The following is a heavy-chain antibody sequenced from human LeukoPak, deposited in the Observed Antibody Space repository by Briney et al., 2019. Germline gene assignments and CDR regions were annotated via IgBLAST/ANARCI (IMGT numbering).Heavy chain of an antibody. CDR1: GYTFTGYY. D-gene: IGHD2-21*01. CDR2: INPNSGGT. J-gene: IGHJ6*02. Sequence: ASVKVSCKASGYTFTGYYMHWVRQAPGQGLEWMGWINPNSGGTNYAQKFQGRVTMTRDTSISTAYMELSRLRSDDTAVYYCARDPPGTYCLDVWGQGTTVTVSS. CDR3: ARDPPGTYCLDV. V-gene: IGHV1-2*02.